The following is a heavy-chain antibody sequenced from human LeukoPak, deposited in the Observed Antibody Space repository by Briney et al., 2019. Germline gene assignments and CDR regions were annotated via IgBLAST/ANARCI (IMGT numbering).Heavy chain of an antibody. J-gene: IGHJ4*02. Sequence: PGGSLRLSCAASGFTFSSYAMSWVRQAPGKGLEWVSAISGSGGSTYYADSVKGRFTISRDNSKNTLYLQMNSLRAEDTAVYYCAKNPFAVAGRYLYFDYWGQGTLVTVSS. D-gene: IGHD6-19*01. V-gene: IGHV3-23*01. CDR1: GFTFSSYA. CDR2: ISGSGGST. CDR3: AKNPFAVAGRYLYFDY.